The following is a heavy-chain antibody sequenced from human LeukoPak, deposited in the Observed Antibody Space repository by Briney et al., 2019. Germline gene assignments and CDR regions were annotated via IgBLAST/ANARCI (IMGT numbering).Heavy chain of an antibody. CDR2: ISYDGSNK. CDR1: GFTFSRYG. D-gene: IGHD3-10*01. Sequence: QTGGLLRLSCAPSGFTFSRYGVYMFREAPGKRKEWVAVISYDGSNKYYADSVKGRFTISRDNSKNTPYLQMNSLRAEDTAVYYCARPMVRRNDYWGQGTLVTVSS. V-gene: IGHV3-30*03. J-gene: IGHJ4*02. CDR3: ARPMVRRNDY.